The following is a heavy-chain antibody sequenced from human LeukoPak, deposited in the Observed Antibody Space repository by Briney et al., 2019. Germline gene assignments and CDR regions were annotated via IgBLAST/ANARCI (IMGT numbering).Heavy chain of an antibody. CDR2: IYSNGST. D-gene: IGHD3-3*01. Sequence: KPSETLSLTCTVSGASMSRYYWRWIRQPPGEGREWVGYIYSNGSTNYSPSLKSRVTISVDTSKNRFSLRLNSVTATDTAVYYCAGGRIGSSYYPEYFEVWGQGTLVTVSS. CDR3: AGGRIGSSYYPEYFEV. V-gene: IGHV4-4*09. CDR1: GASMSRYY. J-gene: IGHJ1*01.